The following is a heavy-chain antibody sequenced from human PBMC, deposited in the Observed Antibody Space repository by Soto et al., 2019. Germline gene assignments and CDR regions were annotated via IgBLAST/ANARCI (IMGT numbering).Heavy chain of an antibody. V-gene: IGHV3-23*01. CDR2: ISGSGSRT. D-gene: IGHD6-13*01. J-gene: IGHJ4*02. CDR3: AKRSSAAAGANDS. CDR1: GFTFTNYA. Sequence: EEQLLGSGGHLVQPGGSLRLSCAASGFTFTNYAMSWVRQAPGKGLEWVSTISGSGSRTYYADSVKGRFTISRDNSKDPLYLQMNSLRADDTAVYYCAKRSSAAAGANDSWGQGTLVTGSS.